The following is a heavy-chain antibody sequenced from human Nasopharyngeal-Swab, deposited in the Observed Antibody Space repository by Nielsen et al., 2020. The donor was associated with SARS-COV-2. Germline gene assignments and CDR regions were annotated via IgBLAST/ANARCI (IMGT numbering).Heavy chain of an antibody. J-gene: IGHJ3*02. CDR2: ISSSSYI. CDR1: GFTFSSYS. Sequence: GGSLRLSCAASGFTFSSYSMNWVRQAPGKGLEWVSSISSSSYIYYADSVKGRFTISRDNAKNSLYLQMNSLRAEDTAVYYCARGAYYDSRGAFDIWGQGIMVTVSS. V-gene: IGHV3-21*01. D-gene: IGHD3-22*01. CDR3: ARGAYYDSRGAFDI.